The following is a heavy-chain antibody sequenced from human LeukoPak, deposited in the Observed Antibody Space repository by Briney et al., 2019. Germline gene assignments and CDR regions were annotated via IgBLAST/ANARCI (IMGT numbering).Heavy chain of an antibody. CDR2: ISSSSSYI. J-gene: IGHJ4*02. V-gene: IGHV3-21*01. D-gene: IGHD4-17*01. CDR3: AREGGDSVAPFDY. CDR1: GFTFSSYS. Sequence: PGGSLRLSCAASGFTFSSYSMNWVRQAPGKGLEWVSSISSSSSYIYYADSVKGRFTISRDNAKNSLYLQMNSLRAEDTAVYYCAREGGDSVAPFDYLGPRTLVTLSS.